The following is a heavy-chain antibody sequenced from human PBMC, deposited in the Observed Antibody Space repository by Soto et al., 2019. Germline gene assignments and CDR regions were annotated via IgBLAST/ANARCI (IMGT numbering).Heavy chain of an antibody. Sequence: SETLSLTCTVSGGSISSYYWSWIRQPPGKGLEWIGYIYYSGSTNYNPSLKSRVTISVDTSKNQFSLKLSSVTAADTAVYYCAREVVGATTKTGMRIDYWGQGTLVTVSS. D-gene: IGHD1-26*01. CDR1: GGSISSYY. CDR2: IYYSGST. CDR3: AREVVGATTKTGMRIDY. V-gene: IGHV4-4*08. J-gene: IGHJ4*02.